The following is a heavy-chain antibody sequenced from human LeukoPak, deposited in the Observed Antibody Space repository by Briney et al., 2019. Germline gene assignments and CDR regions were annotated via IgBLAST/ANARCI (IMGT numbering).Heavy chain of an antibody. Sequence: SETLSLTCNVSVASISSYYASCIRQPPGRGLEWSGYRYYIVTTNYKPALTSRVTLSVDTANNQFSLRLSSVTAADTAVYYCARSSSRYYFAYWGQGKLAIVSS. CDR1: VASISSYY. CDR3: ARSSSRYYFAY. CDR2: RYYIVTT. V-gene: IGHV4-59*01. D-gene: IGHD3-22*01. J-gene: IGHJ4*02.